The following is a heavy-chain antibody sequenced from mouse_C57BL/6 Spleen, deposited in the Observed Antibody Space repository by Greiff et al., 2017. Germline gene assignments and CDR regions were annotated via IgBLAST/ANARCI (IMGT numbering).Heavy chain of an antibody. CDR1: GFSLTSYG. CDR2: IWSDGST. V-gene: IGHV2-6-1*01. Sequence: VQLQQSGPGLVAPSQSLSITCTVSGFSLTSYGVHWVRQPPGKGLEWLVVIWSDGSTTYNSALKSRLSISKDNSKSQVFLKMNSLQTDDTAMYYCARQRLYDYDGYAMDYWGQGTSVTVSS. J-gene: IGHJ4*01. CDR3: ARQRLYDYDGYAMDY. D-gene: IGHD2-4*01.